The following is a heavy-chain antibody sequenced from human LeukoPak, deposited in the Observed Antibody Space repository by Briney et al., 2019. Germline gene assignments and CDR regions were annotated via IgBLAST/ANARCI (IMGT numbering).Heavy chain of an antibody. Sequence: PGGSLRLSCAASGFSFSSNWMHWVRQAPGKGLVWVSRISIDGGDTVYADSVKGRFTVSRDNAKDTLYLQMNSLRVEDTAVYYCARGPYYAAGSFDYWGQGTPVTVSS. J-gene: IGHJ4*02. CDR1: GFSFSSNW. CDR2: ISIDGGDT. D-gene: IGHD3-10*01. V-gene: IGHV3-74*01. CDR3: ARGPYYAAGSFDY.